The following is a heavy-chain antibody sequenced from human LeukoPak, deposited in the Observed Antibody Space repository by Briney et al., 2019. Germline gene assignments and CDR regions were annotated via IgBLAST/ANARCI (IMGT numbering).Heavy chain of an antibody. CDR2: INSDGSST. CDR1: GFTFSSYW. CDR3: AKDIGGEWLSSFDY. J-gene: IGHJ4*02. Sequence: GGSLRLSCAASGFTFSSYWMHWVRQAPGKGLVWVSRINSDGSSTSYADSVKGRFTISRDNAKNTLYLQMNSLRAEDTALYYCAKDIGGEWLSSFDYWGQGTLVTVSS. V-gene: IGHV3-74*01. D-gene: IGHD3-3*01.